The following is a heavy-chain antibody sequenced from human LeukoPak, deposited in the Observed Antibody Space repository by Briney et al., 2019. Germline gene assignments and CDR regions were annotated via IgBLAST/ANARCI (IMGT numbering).Heavy chain of an antibody. J-gene: IGHJ4*02. D-gene: IGHD2-2*01. Sequence: AASVKVSCKASGYTFTSYGISWVRQSPGQGLEWMGWISAYDGNTNYAQKLQGRVTMTTDTSTSTAYMELRSLRSDDTAVYYCARGPSYCSGTSCYLDYWGQGTLVTVSS. V-gene: IGHV1-18*01. CDR1: GYTFTSYG. CDR3: ARGPSYCSGTSCYLDY. CDR2: ISAYDGNT.